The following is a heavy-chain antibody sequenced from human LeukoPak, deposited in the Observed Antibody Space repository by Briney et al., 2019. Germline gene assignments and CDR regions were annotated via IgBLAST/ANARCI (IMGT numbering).Heavy chain of an antibody. CDR2: IIPIFGTA. J-gene: IGHJ6*03. V-gene: IGHV1-69*06. CDR1: GGTFSSYA. Sequence: SVKVSCKASGGTFSSYAISWVRQAPGQGLEWMGGIIPIFGTANYAQKFQGRVTITADKSTSTVYMELSSLRSEDTAVYYCARVKSDCTNGVCFYYYYYMDVWGKGTTVTVSS. CDR3: ARVKSDCTNGVCFYYYYYMDV. D-gene: IGHD2-8*01.